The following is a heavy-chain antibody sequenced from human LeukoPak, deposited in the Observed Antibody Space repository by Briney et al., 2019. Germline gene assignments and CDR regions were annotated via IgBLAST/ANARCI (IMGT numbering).Heavy chain of an antibody. CDR1: GGSISSGGYY. V-gene: IGHV4-31*03. Sequence: SQTLSLTFTVSGGSISSGGYYWSWIRQHPGKCLEWIGYIYYSGSTYYNPSLKSRVTISVDTSKNQFSLKLSSVTAADTAVYYCARYCSSTSCSGYAFDIWGQGTMVTVSS. J-gene: IGHJ3*02. CDR2: IYYSGST. D-gene: IGHD2-2*01. CDR3: ARYCSSTSCSGYAFDI.